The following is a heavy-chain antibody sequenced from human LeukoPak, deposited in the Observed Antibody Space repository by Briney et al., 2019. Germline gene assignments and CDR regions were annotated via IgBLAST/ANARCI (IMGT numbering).Heavy chain of an antibody. J-gene: IGHJ4*02. CDR1: GFTFSSYS. D-gene: IGHD3-9*01. CDR2: ISSSSSYV. V-gene: IGHV3-21*01. CDR3: ARDYYYDILTGYFDY. Sequence: GGSLRLSCAASGFTFSSYSMNWVRQAPGKGLEWVSSISSSSSYVYYADSVKGRFTISRDNAKNSLYLQMNSLRAEDTAVYYCARDYYYDILTGYFDYWGQGTLVTVSS.